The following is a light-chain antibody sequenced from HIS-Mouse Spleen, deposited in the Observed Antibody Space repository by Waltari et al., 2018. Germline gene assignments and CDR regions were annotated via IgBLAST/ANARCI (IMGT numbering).Light chain of an antibody. Sequence: SYELTQPPSVSVSPGQTARITCSGDAFPKKYAYWYQQKSGQAPVRVIYEDSKRPSGRPWGFSGSSAGTMATLTISGAQVEDEADYYCYSTDSSGNHRVFGGGTKLTVL. CDR3: YSTDSSGNHRV. V-gene: IGLV3-10*01. J-gene: IGLJ2*01. CDR1: AFPKKY. CDR2: EDS.